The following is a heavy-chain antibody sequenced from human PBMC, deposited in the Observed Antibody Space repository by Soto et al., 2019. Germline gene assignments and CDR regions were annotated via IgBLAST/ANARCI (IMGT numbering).Heavy chain of an antibody. V-gene: IGHV4-61*03. CDR3: ARGHFDSRGYSNALDY. CDR1: GGSISSGDYY. D-gene: IGHD3-22*01. Sequence: PSETLSLTCTVSGGSISSGDYYWSWIRQPPGKGLEWIGFIHYNGRTDSSPSLKSRVTISLDMSKNHVSLILKSVNIADSAIYYCARGHFDSRGYSNALDYWGQGIQVTVSS. CDR2: IHYNGRT. J-gene: IGHJ4*02.